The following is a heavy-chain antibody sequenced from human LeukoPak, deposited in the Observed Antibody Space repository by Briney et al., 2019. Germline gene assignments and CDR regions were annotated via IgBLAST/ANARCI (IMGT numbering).Heavy chain of an antibody. CDR2: INPNSGGT. D-gene: IGHD2-2*01. CDR1: GYTFTGYY. V-gene: IGHV1-2*02. J-gene: IGHJ4*02. CDR3: ASSYCSSTSCNIDY. Sequence: GASVKVSCKASGYTFTGYYMHWVRQAPGQGLEWMGWINPNSGGTNYAQKFQGRVTMTRDTSISTAYMELGRLRSDDTAVYYCASSYCSSTSCNIDYWGQGTLVTVSS.